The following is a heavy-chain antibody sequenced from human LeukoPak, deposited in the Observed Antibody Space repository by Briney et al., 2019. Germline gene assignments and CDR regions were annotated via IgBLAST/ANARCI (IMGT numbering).Heavy chain of an antibody. Sequence: GGSLRLSCAASGITFSRYVMSWLRQAPGKGLEWVSLISGSGGNTYYADSVKGRFTISRDNSKNALYLQMNSLRAEDTAVYYCAKDPTDSSGYYLYYFDFWGQGTLVTVSS. V-gene: IGHV3-23*01. CDR1: GITFSRYV. CDR2: ISGSGGNT. D-gene: IGHD3-22*01. CDR3: AKDPTDSSGYYLYYFDF. J-gene: IGHJ4*02.